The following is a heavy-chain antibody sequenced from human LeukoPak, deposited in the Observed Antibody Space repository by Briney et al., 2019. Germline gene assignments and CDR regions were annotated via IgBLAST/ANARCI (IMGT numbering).Heavy chain of an antibody. CDR2: INSDGSST. V-gene: IGHV3-74*01. Sequence: VESLRLSCAASGFTFSSYWMHWVRQAPGKGLVWVSRINSDGSSTSYADSVKGRFTISRGNAKNTLYLQMNSLRAEDTAVYYCARAITGLGRWGQGTLVTVSS. J-gene: IGHJ4*02. CDR1: GFTFSSYW. CDR3: ARAITGLGR. D-gene: IGHD2-8*02.